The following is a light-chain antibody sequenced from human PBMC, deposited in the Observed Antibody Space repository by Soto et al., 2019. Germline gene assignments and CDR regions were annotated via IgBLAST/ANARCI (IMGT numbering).Light chain of an antibody. J-gene: IGKJ2*01. CDR1: QSVGSY. CDR2: ETS. CDR3: QQRSNWPQDT. V-gene: IGKV3-11*01. Sequence: EIVLTQSPATLSLSPGERATLSCRASQSVGSYLAWYQQKPGQAPRLLIYETSNRATGIPARFSGSGSGTDFTLTISSLEPEDFTVYYCQQRSNWPQDTFGQGTKLEIK.